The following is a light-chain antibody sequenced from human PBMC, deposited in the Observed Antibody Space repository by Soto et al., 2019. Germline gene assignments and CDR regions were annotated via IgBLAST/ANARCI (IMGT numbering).Light chain of an antibody. V-gene: IGKV3-20*01. Sequence: DIVLTQSPGTLSLSQGERATLSCRASQSVRSRYLAWYQQKAGQAPRLLIYDASRRATGIPDRFSGSGSGTDFTLTISRLEPEDFAVYYCQQYGSSVTFGGGTKVEMK. J-gene: IGKJ4*01. CDR2: DAS. CDR3: QQYGSSVT. CDR1: QSVRSRY.